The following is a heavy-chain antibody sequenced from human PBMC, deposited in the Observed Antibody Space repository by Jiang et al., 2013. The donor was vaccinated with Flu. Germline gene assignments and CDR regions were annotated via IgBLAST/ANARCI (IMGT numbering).Heavy chain of an antibody. CDR3: ARDQGAAAGFDY. CDR2: ISYSFGFSGGT. CDR1: GGSISGHY. V-gene: IGHV4-59*11. Sequence: SLTCTVSGGSISGHYWSWIRQTPGKGLEWLGYISYSFGFSGGTNYNPSLENRITISVDPSKNLFSLKLTSVTAADTALYYCARDQGAAAGFDYWGQGALVTVSS. J-gene: IGHJ4*02. D-gene: IGHD6-13*01.